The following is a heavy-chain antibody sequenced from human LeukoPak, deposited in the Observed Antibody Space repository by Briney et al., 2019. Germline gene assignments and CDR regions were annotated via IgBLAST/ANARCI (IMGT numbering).Heavy chain of an antibody. J-gene: IGHJ4*02. CDR1: GFTFSSSA. CDR2: IVVGSGDT. CDR3: ARASDYGDKSDY. Sequence: SVKVSCKASGFTFSSSAMQWVRQARRQRLEWIGWIVVGSGDTNYAQKFQERVTITRDMSTSTAYMELRSLRSDDTAVYYCARASDYGDKSDYWGQGTLVTVSS. V-gene: IGHV1-58*02. D-gene: IGHD4-17*01.